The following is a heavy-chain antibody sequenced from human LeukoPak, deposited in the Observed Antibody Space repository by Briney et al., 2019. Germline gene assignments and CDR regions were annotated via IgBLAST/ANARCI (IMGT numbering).Heavy chain of an antibody. CDR3: ARWDSGTYYGIGD. Sequence: GGSLRLSCAASEFTFSSYAMTWVRQAPGKGLEWVSAITGSGGSTYYADSVEGRFTISRDNFKNMLYLQMDSLRAEDTAVYHCARWDSGTYYGIGDWGQGTLVTVSS. D-gene: IGHD1-26*01. V-gene: IGHV3-23*01. CDR2: ITGSGGST. CDR1: EFTFSSYA. J-gene: IGHJ4*02.